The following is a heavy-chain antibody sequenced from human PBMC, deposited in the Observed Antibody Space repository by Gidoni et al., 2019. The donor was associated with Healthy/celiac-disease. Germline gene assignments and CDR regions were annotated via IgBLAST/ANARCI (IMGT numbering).Heavy chain of an antibody. CDR2: IWYDGSNK. V-gene: IGHV3-33*01. Sequence: QVQLVESGGGVVQPGRYLRLSCAASGFTFSSYGMHWVRQAPGKGLEWVAVIWYDGSNKYYADSVKGRFTISRDNSKNTLYLQMNSLRAEDTAVYYCARDRGQVTMIVGGPFDYWGQGTLVTVSS. D-gene: IGHD3-22*01. CDR3: ARDRGQVTMIVGGPFDY. J-gene: IGHJ4*02. CDR1: GFTFSSYG.